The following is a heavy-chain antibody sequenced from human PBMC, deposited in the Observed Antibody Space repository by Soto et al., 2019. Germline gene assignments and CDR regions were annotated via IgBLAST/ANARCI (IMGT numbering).Heavy chain of an antibody. CDR2: IYYSGST. V-gene: IGHV4-39*01. D-gene: IGHD3-22*01. CDR3: ARSYTYYYDSSGYLFDY. Sequence: SETLSLTCTVSGGSISSSSYYWGWIRQPPGKGLEWIGSIYYSGSTYYNPSLKSRVTISVDTSKNQFSLKLSSVTAADTAVYYCARSYTYYYDSSGYLFDYWGQGTLVTVSS. CDR1: GGSISSSSYY. J-gene: IGHJ4*02.